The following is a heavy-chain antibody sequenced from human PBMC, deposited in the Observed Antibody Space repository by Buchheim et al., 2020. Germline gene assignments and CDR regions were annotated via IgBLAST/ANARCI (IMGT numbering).Heavy chain of an antibody. J-gene: IGHJ1*01. Sequence: QVQLVQSGAEVKKPGSSVKVSCKASGDTFSRYGINWMRQAPGQGLEWMGGTIPIFGTANYAQKFQGRVTITADESTTTAYMELSSLGYEDTAVYYCARGSGVGGPGDEYFQHWGQGTL. CDR3: ARGSGVGGPGDEYFQH. V-gene: IGHV1-69*01. CDR2: TIPIFGTA. CDR1: GDTFSRYG.